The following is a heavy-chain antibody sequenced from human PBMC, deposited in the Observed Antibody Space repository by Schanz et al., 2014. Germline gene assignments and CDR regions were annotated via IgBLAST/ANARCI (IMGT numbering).Heavy chain of an antibody. D-gene: IGHD2-8*01. CDR3: AKWEDIVPEPEPMRGWFDS. J-gene: IGHJ5*01. V-gene: IGHV3-23*04. CDR1: GFNFYTSA. CDR2: ISARGEVS. Sequence: EVQLVESGGGFVQPGGSLRLSCVASGFNFYTSAMTWVRQAPGKGLEWVSVISARGEVSKYSDSVKGRFIVSRDNSRATLFLQMDSLRAADTAFYYCAKWEDIVPEPEPMRGWFDSWGQGILVTVSS.